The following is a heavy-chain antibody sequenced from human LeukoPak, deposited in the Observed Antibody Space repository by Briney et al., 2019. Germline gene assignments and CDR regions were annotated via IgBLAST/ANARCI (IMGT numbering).Heavy chain of an antibody. CDR3: ARAPFLVRGVTRTPFDY. CDR1: GGSISSYY. CDR2: IYYSGST. D-gene: IGHD3-10*01. J-gene: IGHJ4*02. Sequence: SETLSLTCTVSGGSISSYYWSWIRQPPGKGLEWIGYIYYSGSTNYNPSLKSRVTISVDTSKNEFSLNLSSVTAADTAVYYCARAPFLVRGVTRTPFDYWGQGTLVTVSS. V-gene: IGHV4-59*08.